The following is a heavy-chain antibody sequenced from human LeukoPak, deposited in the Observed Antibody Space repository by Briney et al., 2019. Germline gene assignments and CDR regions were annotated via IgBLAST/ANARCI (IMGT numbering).Heavy chain of an antibody. CDR3: ARGSSSWGAFDI. Sequence: GSLRLSCAASGFTFSSYAMSWVRQAPGKGLEWVSYISSSGSTIYYADSVKGRFTISRDNAKDSLYLQMNSLRAEDTAVYYCARGSSSWGAFDIWGQGTMVTVSS. D-gene: IGHD6-13*01. CDR2: ISSSGSTI. V-gene: IGHV3-48*04. J-gene: IGHJ3*02. CDR1: GFTFSSYA.